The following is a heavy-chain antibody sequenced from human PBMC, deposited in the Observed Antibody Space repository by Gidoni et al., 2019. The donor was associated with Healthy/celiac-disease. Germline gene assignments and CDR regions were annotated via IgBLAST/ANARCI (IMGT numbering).Heavy chain of an antibody. CDR3: ARLWYGSGLGSGDWFDP. J-gene: IGHJ5*02. V-gene: IGHV5-51*01. Sequence: EVQLVQSGAEVKKPGASLKISCKGSGSSFTSYWIGWVSQMPGKGLEWMGIIYPGDSDTRYSPSFQGQVTISADKSISTAYLQWSSLKASDTAMYYCARLWYGSGLGSGDWFDPWGQGTLVTVSS. CDR2: IYPGDSDT. CDR1: GSSFTSYW. D-gene: IGHD3-10*01.